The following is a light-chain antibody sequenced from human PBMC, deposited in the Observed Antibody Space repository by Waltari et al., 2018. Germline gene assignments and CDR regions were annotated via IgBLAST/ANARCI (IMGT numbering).Light chain of an antibody. V-gene: IGKV3-11*01. CDR2: DAS. Sequence: EIVLTQSPATLSLSPGERATLSCRASQSVTSYLAWYQQKPGQAPRLLLDDASKRATGIPARFSGSGSGTDFTLTISSLEPEDFAVYYCQQRRGWTFGQGTKVEIK. CDR1: QSVTSY. CDR3: QQRRGWT. J-gene: IGKJ1*01.